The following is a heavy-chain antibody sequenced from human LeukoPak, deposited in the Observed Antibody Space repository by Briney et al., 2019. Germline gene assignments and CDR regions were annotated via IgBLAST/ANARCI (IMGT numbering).Heavy chain of an antibody. CDR1: GGSISSGGYY. Sequence: SETLSLTCTVSGGSISSGGYYWSWIRQHPGKGLEWIGYIYYSGSTYYNPSLKSRVTISVDTSKNQFSLKLSSVTAADTAVYYCARVSSTGWYTLDYGAKETLAPVP. CDR3: ARVSSTGWYTLDY. V-gene: IGHV4-31*03. D-gene: IGHD6-13*01. CDR2: IYYSGST. J-gene: IGHJ4*02.